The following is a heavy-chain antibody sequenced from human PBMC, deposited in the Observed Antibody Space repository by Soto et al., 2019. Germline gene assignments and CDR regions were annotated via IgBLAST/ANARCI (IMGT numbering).Heavy chain of an antibody. Sequence: VGSLRLSCGASGFTFSSYGMNWVRQAPGKGLEWVSSISSSSSYIYYADSVKGRFTISRDNAKNSLYLQTDSLRPEDTAVYYCAREYCSGGSCYAGDLFDYWGQGTLVTVSS. CDR3: AREYCSGGSCYAGDLFDY. J-gene: IGHJ4*02. V-gene: IGHV3-21*01. CDR1: GFTFSSYG. CDR2: ISSSSSYI. D-gene: IGHD2-15*01.